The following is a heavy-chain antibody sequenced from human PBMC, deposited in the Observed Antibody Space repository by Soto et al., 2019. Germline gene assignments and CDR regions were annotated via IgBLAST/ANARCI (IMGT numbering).Heavy chain of an antibody. CDR2: INEDGSET. J-gene: IGHJ4*02. CDR1: GYPFSRYW. V-gene: IGHV3-7*01. Sequence: EVQLVESGGGLVQPGGSLRLSCAASGYPFSRYWLTWVRQAPGKGLEWVANINEDGSETYYLDSLRGRFTTSRDNAENSLFLQMNRLRAEDTAVYYCASRFCSVAACYRAGYRVFHYWGPGTLVTVSS. D-gene: IGHD2-15*01. CDR3: ASRFCSVAACYRAGYRVFHY.